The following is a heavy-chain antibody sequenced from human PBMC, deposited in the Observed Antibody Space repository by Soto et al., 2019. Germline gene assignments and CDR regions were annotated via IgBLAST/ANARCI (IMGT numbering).Heavy chain of an antibody. V-gene: IGHV3-7*01. D-gene: IGHD3-10*01. Sequence: VYLVESGGGLVEPGGSLRLSCEASGFMFRSYWMSWVRQAPGEGLGWVANIKQEGREIHYWESVEGRFTIFRDNARRSLFLQMNSLRAEDTAVYFCASYSGSYFPVGHDRWGQGTLVVVSS. CDR3: ASYSGSYFPVGHDR. CDR2: IKQEGREI. CDR1: GFMFRSYW. J-gene: IGHJ5*02.